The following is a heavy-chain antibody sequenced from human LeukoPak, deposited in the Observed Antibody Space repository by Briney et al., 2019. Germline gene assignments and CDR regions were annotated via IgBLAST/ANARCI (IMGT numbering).Heavy chain of an antibody. Sequence: GASVKVSCTASGYAFTSYGITWGRQAPGQGLEWMGWISANSGNTDYTQNLQGRVTMTTDTSTSTAYMELRSLRSDDTAVYYCARDYVATGSYSSGERVYWGQGTLVTVSS. D-gene: IGHD1-26*01. CDR3: ARDYVATGSYSSGERVY. CDR2: ISANSGNT. V-gene: IGHV1-18*01. J-gene: IGHJ4*02. CDR1: GYAFTSYG.